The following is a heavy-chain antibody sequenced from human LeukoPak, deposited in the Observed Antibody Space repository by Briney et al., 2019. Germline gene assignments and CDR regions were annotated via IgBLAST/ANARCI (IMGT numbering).Heavy chain of an antibody. CDR1: GFTFSSYA. Sequence: QSGGSLRLSCAASGFTFSSYAMSWVRQAPGKGLEWVSAISGSGGSTYYADSVKGRFTISRDNSKNTLYLQMNSLRAEDTAVYYCAKDVHRLYSSGDYWGQGTLVTVSS. J-gene: IGHJ4*02. V-gene: IGHV3-23*01. CDR2: ISGSGGST. CDR3: AKDVHRLYSSGDY. D-gene: IGHD6-19*01.